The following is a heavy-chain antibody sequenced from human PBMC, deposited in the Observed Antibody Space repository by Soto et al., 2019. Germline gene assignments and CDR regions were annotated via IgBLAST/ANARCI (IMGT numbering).Heavy chain of an antibody. J-gene: IGHJ4*02. V-gene: IGHV4-30-2*01. D-gene: IGHD6-13*01. CDR1: GGSISSGGYS. CDR3: ASGQQLVRNY. Sequence: QLQLQESGSGLVKPSQTLSLTCAVSGGSISSGGYSWSWIRQPPGKGLEWIGYIYHSGSTYYNPSLRRRVTIPVDRSKNQVPLKLSSVTAADPAVYYCASGQQLVRNYWGQGTLVTVSS. CDR2: IYHSGST.